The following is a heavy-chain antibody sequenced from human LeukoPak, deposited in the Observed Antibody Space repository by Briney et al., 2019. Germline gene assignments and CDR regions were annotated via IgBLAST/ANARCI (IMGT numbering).Heavy chain of an antibody. CDR3: ARVKEGSSWSEFNY. Sequence: PSETLSLTCTVSGGSISSYYWSWIRQPPGKGLEWIGYIYYSGSTNYNPSLKSRVTISVDTSKNQFSLKLSSVTAADTAVYYCARVKEGSSWSEFNYWGQGTLVTVSS. J-gene: IGHJ4*02. V-gene: IGHV4-59*01. CDR2: IYYSGST. D-gene: IGHD6-13*01. CDR1: GGSISSYY.